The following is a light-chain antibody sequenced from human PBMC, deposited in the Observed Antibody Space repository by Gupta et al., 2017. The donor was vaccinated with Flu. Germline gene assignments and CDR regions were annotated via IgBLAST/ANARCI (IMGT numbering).Light chain of an antibody. V-gene: IGLV2-14*01. CDR2: EVS. Sequence: QSALTQPASVSGSPGQSVTIYCTGPSSDVGGYNYVSWYQQHPGKAPKFMIYEVSNRPSGVSDRFSGSKSGNTASLTISGLQTEDEADYYCSSYTSSSTWVFGGGTKLTVL. CDR1: SSDVGGYNY. J-gene: IGLJ3*02. CDR3: SSYTSSSTWV.